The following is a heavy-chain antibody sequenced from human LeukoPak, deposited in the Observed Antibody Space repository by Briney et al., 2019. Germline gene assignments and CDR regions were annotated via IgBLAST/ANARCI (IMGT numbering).Heavy chain of an antibody. D-gene: IGHD3-10*01. V-gene: IGHV3-48*04. CDR3: ARDGMVRGVIGI. J-gene: IGHJ3*02. Sequence: GGSLRLSCAASGFAFSSHTMNWVRQAPGKGLEWVSYISSSGSTIYYADSVKGRFTISRDNAKNSLYLQMNSLRAEDTAVYYCARDGMVRGVIGIWGQGTMVTVSS. CDR2: ISSSGSTI. CDR1: GFAFSSHT.